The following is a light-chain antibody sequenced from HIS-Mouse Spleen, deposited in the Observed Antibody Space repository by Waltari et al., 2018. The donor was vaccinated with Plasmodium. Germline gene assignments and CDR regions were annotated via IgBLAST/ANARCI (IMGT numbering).Light chain of an antibody. CDR2: EDS. CDR3: YSTDSSGNHRV. J-gene: IGLJ3*02. Sequence: SYELTQPPSVSVSPGQTARNTCSGDALPKKYAYGYQKKSGQAPVLVIYEDSKRPSGIPERFSGSSSGTMATLTISGAQVEDEADYYCYSTDSSGNHRVFGGGTKLTVL. CDR1: ALPKKY. V-gene: IGLV3-10*01.